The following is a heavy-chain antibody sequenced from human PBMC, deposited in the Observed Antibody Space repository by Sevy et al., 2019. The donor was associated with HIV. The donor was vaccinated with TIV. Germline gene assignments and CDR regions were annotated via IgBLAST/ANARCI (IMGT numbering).Heavy chain of an antibody. J-gene: IGHJ2*01. D-gene: IGHD3-10*01. CDR3: AREGDLRYFDF. V-gene: IGHV3-11*01. CDR1: KFTFSDYY. Sequence: GGSLRLSFAASKFTFSDYYMSWIRQAPGKGLEWVSYISNSGSTIYYADSVKGRFTISRDNAQSSMYLQMNRLRAEDTAVYYCAREGDLRYFDFWGRGTLVTVSS. CDR2: ISNSGSTI.